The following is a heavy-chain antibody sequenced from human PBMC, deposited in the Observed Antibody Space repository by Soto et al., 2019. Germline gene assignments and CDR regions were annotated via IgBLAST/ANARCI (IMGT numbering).Heavy chain of an antibody. Sequence: GGSLRLSCAASAFTFSSYAMAWVRQAPGKGLEWVSSIAGSGGDAKYADSVKGRFTISRDNAKNSLYLQMNSLRAEDTAVYYCARAIPSMIVVVPSFDYWGQGTLVTVSS. D-gene: IGHD3-22*01. J-gene: IGHJ4*02. CDR3: ARAIPSMIVVVPSFDY. CDR2: IAGSGGDA. V-gene: IGHV3-21*01. CDR1: AFTFSSYA.